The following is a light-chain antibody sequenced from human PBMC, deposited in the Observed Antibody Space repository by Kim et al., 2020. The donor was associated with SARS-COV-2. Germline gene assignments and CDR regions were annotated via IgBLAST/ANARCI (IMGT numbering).Light chain of an antibody. CDR3: QQYQSWPPT. Sequence: GSPGERATLSCRASQNVKSNLAWYQQKPSQTPRLLIYGASTRATGIPARFSASGSGTDFSLTITGLQSEDFAVYHCQQYQSWPPTFGQGTKVDIK. CDR1: QNVKSN. V-gene: IGKV3-15*01. J-gene: IGKJ1*01. CDR2: GAS.